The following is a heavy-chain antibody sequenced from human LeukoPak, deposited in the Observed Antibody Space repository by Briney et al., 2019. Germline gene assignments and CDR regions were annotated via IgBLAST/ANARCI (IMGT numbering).Heavy chain of an antibody. J-gene: IGHJ3*02. CDR3: ASTPYSSSFGAFDI. V-gene: IGHV3-11*04. D-gene: IGHD6-13*01. CDR2: ISSSGSTI. Sequence: PGGSLRLSCAASGFTFSDYYMSWIRQAPGKGLEWVSYISSSGSTIYYADSVKGRFTISRDNAKNSLYLQMNSLRAEDTAVYYCASTPYSSSFGAFDIWGQGTMVTVSS. CDR1: GFTFSDYY.